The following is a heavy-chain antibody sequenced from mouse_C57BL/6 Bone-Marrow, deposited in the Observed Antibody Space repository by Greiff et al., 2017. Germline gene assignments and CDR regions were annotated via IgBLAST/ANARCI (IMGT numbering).Heavy chain of an antibody. Sequence: EVQLQESGGGLVKPGGSLKLSCAASGFTFSSYAMSWVRQTPEKRLEWVATISDGGSYTYYPDNVKGRFTLSRDNAKNNLYLQMSHLKSEDTAMYYCARDGAIAYYSTSYAMDYWGQGTSVTVSS. V-gene: IGHV5-4*01. CDR3: ARDGAIAYYSTSYAMDY. CDR1: GFTFSSYA. D-gene: IGHD2-5*01. CDR2: ISDGGSYT. J-gene: IGHJ4*01.